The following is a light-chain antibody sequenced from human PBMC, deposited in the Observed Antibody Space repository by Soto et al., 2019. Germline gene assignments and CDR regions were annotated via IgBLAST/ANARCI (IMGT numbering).Light chain of an antibody. Sequence: QSVLTQPPSASGSPGQSVTISCTGTNNDVGGYNYVSWYQQHPGKAPKLMIYEVSKRPSGVPDRFSGSKSGNTASLTVSGLQAEDEADYYCSSYAGSNYVFGTGTKLTVL. J-gene: IGLJ1*01. CDR3: SSYAGSNYV. V-gene: IGLV2-8*01. CDR1: NNDVGGYNY. CDR2: EVS.